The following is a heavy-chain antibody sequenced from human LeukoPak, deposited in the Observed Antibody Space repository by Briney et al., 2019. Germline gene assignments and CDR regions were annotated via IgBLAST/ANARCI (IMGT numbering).Heavy chain of an antibody. D-gene: IGHD3-10*01. V-gene: IGHV3-7*05. CDR1: GFTFSRFW. CDR2: IKHDGSQK. CDR3: ARDGMGGIKAFDM. J-gene: IGHJ3*02. Sequence: PGGSLRLSCAASGFTFSRFWMSWARQAPGKGLEWVANIKHDGSQKYYVDSAKGRFTISRDNAKNSVYLQMNSLTAEDTAVYYCARDGMGGIKAFDMWGQGSMLTVSS.